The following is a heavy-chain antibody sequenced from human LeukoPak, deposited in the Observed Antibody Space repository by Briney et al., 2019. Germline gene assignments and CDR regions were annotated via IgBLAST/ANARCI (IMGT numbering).Heavy chain of an antibody. V-gene: IGHV3-15*01. D-gene: IGHD3-16*02. CDR3: TTTHYDYVWGSYRYTVIFDY. CDR1: GFTFSNAW. CDR2: IKSKTDGGTT. Sequence: PGGSLRLSCAASGFTFSNAWRIWVGQAPGKGRKGVGRIKSKTDGGTTDYAAPVKDRFTISRDDSKNTLYLQMNSLKTKYTAVYYCTTTHYDYVWGSYRYTVIFDYWGQGTLVTVSS. J-gene: IGHJ4*02.